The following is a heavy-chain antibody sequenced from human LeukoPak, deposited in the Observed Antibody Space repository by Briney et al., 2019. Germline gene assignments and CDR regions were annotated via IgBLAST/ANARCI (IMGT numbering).Heavy chain of an antibody. V-gene: IGHV3-23*01. CDR3: AKGTGVRGALGAFDI. CDR2: ISGSGGST. CDR1: GFTFSSYA. J-gene: IGHJ3*02. Sequence: GGSLRLSCVGSGFTFSSYAMSWVRQAPGKGLEWVSAISGSGGSTYYADSVKGRFTISRDNSKNTLYLQMNSLRAEDTAVYYCAKGTGVRGALGAFDIWGQGTMVTVSS. D-gene: IGHD3-10*01.